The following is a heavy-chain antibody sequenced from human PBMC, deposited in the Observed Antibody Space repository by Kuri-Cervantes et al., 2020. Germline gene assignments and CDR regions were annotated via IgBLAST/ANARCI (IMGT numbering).Heavy chain of an antibody. D-gene: IGHD4-17*01. CDR1: GGSFSGYY. J-gene: IGHJ5*02. V-gene: IGHV4-34*01. CDR3: ARALDYGDYVGGWFDP. CDR2: INHSGST. Sequence: GSLRLSCAVYGGSFSGYYWSWIRQPPGKGLEWIGEINHSGSTNYNPSLKSRVTISVDTSKNQFSLKLSSVTAADTAVYYCARALDYGDYVGGWFDPWGQGTLVTVSS.